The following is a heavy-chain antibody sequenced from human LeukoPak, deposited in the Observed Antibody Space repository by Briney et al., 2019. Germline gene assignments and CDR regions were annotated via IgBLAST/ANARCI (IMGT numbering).Heavy chain of an antibody. Sequence: SGGSLRLSCAASGFTVSSNYMSWVRQAPGKGLEWVSLIYSGGSTYYADSVKGRFTISRDNSKNTLYLQMNSLRAEDTAVYYCARVGGYSSGWYDYWGQGTLVTVSS. CDR2: IYSGGST. D-gene: IGHD6-19*01. CDR1: GFTVSSNY. V-gene: IGHV3-53*01. CDR3: ARVGGYSSGWYDY. J-gene: IGHJ4*02.